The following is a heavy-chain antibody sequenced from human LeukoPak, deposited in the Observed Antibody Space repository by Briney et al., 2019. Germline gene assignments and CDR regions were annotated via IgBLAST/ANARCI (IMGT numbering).Heavy chain of an antibody. D-gene: IGHD6-13*01. J-gene: IGHJ4*02. CDR2: IYHNGRT. V-gene: IGHV4-59*01. CDR1: GGSISSYY. CDR3: ARVFRAAAVDY. Sequence: SETLSLTCTVSGGSISSYYWSWIRQPPGKGLDWIGLIYHNGRTDYNPSLKSRVTISADTSKNQFSLRLSSATAADTAVYYCARVFRAAAVDYWGQGTLVTVSS.